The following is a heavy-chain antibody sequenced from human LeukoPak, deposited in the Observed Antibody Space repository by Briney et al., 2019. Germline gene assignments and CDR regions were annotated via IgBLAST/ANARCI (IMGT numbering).Heavy chain of an antibody. CDR2: IKSKTDGGTT. D-gene: IGHD4-23*01. CDR3: TADYGGNSLFDY. J-gene: IGHJ4*02. V-gene: IGHV3-15*01. Sequence: GGSLRLSCAASGFTFSTYSMNWVRQAPGKGLEWVGRIKSKTDGGTTDYAAPVKGRFTISRDDSKNTLYLQMNSLKTEDTAVYYCTADYGGNSLFDYWGQGTLVTVSS. CDR1: GFTFSTYS.